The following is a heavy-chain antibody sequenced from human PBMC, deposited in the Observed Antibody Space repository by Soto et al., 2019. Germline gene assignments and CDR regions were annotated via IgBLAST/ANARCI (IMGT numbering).Heavy chain of an antibody. CDR3: ARSIAVTGTYFSGLDV. CDR2: IYPGDLDT. Sequence: GESLKISCQPSRYSFSSFWVAWVRQTPGKGLEWLGIIYPGDLDTRYTSSFQGHVIISADKSSSTVYLQWSSLKASDTAMYYCARSIAVTGTYFSGLDVWGQGT. D-gene: IGHD6-19*01. J-gene: IGHJ6*02. CDR1: RYSFSSFW. V-gene: IGHV5-51*01.